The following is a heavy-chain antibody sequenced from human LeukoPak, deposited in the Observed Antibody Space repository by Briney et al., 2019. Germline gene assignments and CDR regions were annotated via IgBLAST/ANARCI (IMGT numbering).Heavy chain of an antibody. J-gene: IGHJ5*02. CDR2: IYYSGST. CDR3: AREGDSNSVGWFDP. CDR1: GGSISSSSYY. V-gene: IGHV4-39*07. Sequence: SETLSLTCTVSGGSISSSSYYWGWIRQPPGKGLEWIGSIYYSGSTYYNPSLKSRVTVSVDTSKNQFSLKLSSVTAADTAVYYCAREGDSNSVGWFDPWGQGTLVTVSS. D-gene: IGHD6-13*01.